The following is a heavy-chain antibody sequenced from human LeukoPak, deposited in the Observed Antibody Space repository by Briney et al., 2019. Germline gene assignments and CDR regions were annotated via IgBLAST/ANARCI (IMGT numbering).Heavy chain of an antibody. CDR1: GYTFTGYY. CDR2: VNPSSGYT. CDR3: ATGDYYDRSGHYYGDAAFDI. J-gene: IGHJ3*02. Sequence: ASVKVSCKASGYTFTGYYLHWVRQAPGQGPEWVGWVNPSSGYTKYTQMFQGRVTMTRDTSISTAYMELSRLRPDDTAVYYCATGDYYDRSGHYYGDAAFDIWGQGTTVTVSS. D-gene: IGHD3-22*01. V-gene: IGHV1-2*02.